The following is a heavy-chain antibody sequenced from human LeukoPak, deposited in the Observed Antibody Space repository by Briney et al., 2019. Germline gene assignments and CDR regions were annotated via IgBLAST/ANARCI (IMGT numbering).Heavy chain of an antibody. Sequence: RTGGLRRFSCATAPFTCDVSAMCWDRLPPRQLLLFVLGIHWSRGTSVYADSVKGLLTISRDNAESSLYLQMNSLRAEDSALSYCARDLILRCGGDCFSAFAIWGHATMVTVSS. J-gene: IGHJ3*02. CDR1: PFTCDVSA. V-gene: IGHV3-20*04. D-gene: IGHD2-21*01. CDR2: IHWSRGTS. CDR3: ARDLILRCGGDCFSAFAI.